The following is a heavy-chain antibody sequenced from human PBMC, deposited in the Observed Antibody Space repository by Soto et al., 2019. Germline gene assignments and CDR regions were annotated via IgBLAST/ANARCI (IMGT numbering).Heavy chain of an antibody. Sequence: PGGSLRLSCAASGFTFSSYAMSWVRQAPGKGLEWVSTISGSGGSTYYADSVKGRFTISRDNSKNAMYLKMNSLRAEETAVYYCAKLKGVRSGRVAYWAQGXLVPVSS. J-gene: IGHJ4*02. CDR3: AKLKGVRSGRVAY. V-gene: IGHV3-23*01. D-gene: IGHD6-19*01. CDR1: GFTFSSYA. CDR2: ISGSGGST.